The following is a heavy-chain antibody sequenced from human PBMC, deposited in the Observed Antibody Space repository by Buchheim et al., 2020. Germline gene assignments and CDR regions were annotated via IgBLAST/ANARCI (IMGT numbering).Heavy chain of an antibody. D-gene: IGHD6-19*01. V-gene: IGHV2-5*01. CDR2: TFWNDEK. CDR3: IRTPVYSSNWVDY. Sequence: QVTLQESGFPLVKPTQTLTLTCSFSGFSLTSTGMGVGWVRQPPGKALEWLALTFWNDEKRYSPSLKNRISITKDISKSQVVLTMTNMSPVDTATYYCIRTPVYSSNWVDYWGQGIHVTVSS. CDR1: GFSLTSTGMG. J-gene: IGHJ4*02.